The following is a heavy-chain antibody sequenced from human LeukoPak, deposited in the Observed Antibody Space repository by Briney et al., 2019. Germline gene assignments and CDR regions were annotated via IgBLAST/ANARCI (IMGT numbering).Heavy chain of an antibody. Sequence: SETLSLTCTVSGGSVSSGDYYWSWIRQPPGKGLEWIGYIYYSGSTYYNPSLKSRVTISVDTSKNQFSLKLSSVTAADTAVYYCARAVEQLVVFDYWGQGTLVTVSS. CDR3: ARAVEQLVVFDY. D-gene: IGHD6-6*01. CDR2: IYYSGST. V-gene: IGHV4-30-4*01. CDR1: GGSVSSGDYY. J-gene: IGHJ4*02.